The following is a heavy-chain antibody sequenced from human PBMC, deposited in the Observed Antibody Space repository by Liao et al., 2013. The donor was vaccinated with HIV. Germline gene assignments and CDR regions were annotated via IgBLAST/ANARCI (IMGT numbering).Heavy chain of an antibody. CDR1: GGSISSTNFY. CDR2: IYYIGST. J-gene: IGHJ4*02. Sequence: QLQLQESGAGLVKPSETLSLTCSVSGGSISSTNFYWGWIRQPPGKGLEWIGSIYYIGSTYHNPSLKSRVTILADTSKNQFFLNLNSVTAADTAVYYCARATRDYYDTTGYYYVFDYWAEGTLVTVSS. D-gene: IGHD3-22*01. CDR3: ARATRDYYDTTGYYYVFDY. V-gene: IGHV4-39*07.